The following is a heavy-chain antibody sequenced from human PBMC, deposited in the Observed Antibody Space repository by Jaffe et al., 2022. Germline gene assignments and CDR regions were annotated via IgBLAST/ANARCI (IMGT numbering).Heavy chain of an antibody. J-gene: IGHJ3*02. D-gene: IGHD3-9*01. V-gene: IGHV3-64*01. CDR1: GFTFSSYA. CDR3: ARDLRPLRYFDSLPGNAFDI. CDR2: ISSNGRST. Sequence: EVQLVESGGGLVQPGGSLRLSCAASGFTFSSYAMHWVRQAPGKGLEYVSAISSNGRSTYYANSVKGRFTISRDNSKNTLYLQMGSLRAEDMAVYYCARDLRPLRYFDSLPGNAFDIWGQGTMVTVSS.